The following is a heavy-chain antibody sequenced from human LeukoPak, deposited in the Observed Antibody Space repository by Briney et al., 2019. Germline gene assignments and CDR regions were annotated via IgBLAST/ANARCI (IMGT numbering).Heavy chain of an antibody. CDR2: IYWDDDK. CDR3: AHTQYYASGGYKYYFHY. J-gene: IGHJ4*02. Sequence: ESGPTLVKPTQTLTLTCTFSGFSLSISDGVGVGWLRQPPGKALEWLGLIYWDDDKRYSPSLKNRLTITKDTSKNQVVLTMTNMDPVDTATYFCAHTQYYASGGYKYYFHYWGQGTLVTVSS. V-gene: IGHV2-5*02. D-gene: IGHD3-10*01. CDR1: GFSLSISDGVG.